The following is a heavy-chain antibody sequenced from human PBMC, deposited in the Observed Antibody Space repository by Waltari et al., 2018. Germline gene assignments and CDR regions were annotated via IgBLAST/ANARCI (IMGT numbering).Heavy chain of an antibody. J-gene: IGHJ1*01. V-gene: IGHV3-23*01. D-gene: IGHD3-22*01. CDR2: ISGSGGST. CDR1: GFTFSSYA. CDR3: AKDQKDYYDSSGYYLLWH. Sequence: EVQLLASGGGLVQPGGSLRLSCAASGFTFSSYAMRWVRPAPGEGLEWVSAISGSGGSTYYADSVKGRFTISRDNSKNTLYLQMNSLRAEDTAVYYCAKDQKDYYDSSGYYLLWHWGQGTLVTVSS.